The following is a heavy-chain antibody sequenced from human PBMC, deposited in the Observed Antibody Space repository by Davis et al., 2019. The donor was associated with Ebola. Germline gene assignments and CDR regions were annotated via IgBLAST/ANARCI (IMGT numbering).Heavy chain of an antibody. J-gene: IGHJ4*02. D-gene: IGHD6-19*01. CDR3: AKGGEQAVAGLDY. CDR2: LRTSADT. CDR1: GFILSSYV. V-gene: IGHV3-23*01. Sequence: GESLKISCAASGFILSSYVMSWVRQAPGKGLEWVSTLRTSADTYYADSVKGRFTISRDKSKKTLYLKMNSLRAEDTAVYYCAKGGEQAVAGLDYWGQGTLVTVSS.